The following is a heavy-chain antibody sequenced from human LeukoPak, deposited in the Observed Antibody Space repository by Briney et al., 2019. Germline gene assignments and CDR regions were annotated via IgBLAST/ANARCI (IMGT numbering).Heavy chain of an antibody. CDR1: GGSFSGYY. CDR3: ARAGTNLGDYDY. CDR2: INHSGST. J-gene: IGHJ4*02. Sequence: SSETLSLTCAVYGGSFSGYYWSWIRQPPGKGLEWIGEINHSGSTNYNPSLKSRVTISVDTSKNEFSLNLSSVTAADTAVYYCARAGTNLGDYDYWGQGTLVTVSS. D-gene: IGHD4-17*01. V-gene: IGHV4-34*01.